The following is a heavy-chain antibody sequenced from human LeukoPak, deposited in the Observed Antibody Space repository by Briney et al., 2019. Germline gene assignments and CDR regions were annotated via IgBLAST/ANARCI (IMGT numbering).Heavy chain of an antibody. CDR2: IAYDGGNI. Sequence: GGSLRLSCATSGFTFSPYPMHWVRQAPGKGLERVAVIAYDGGNIFYAPSVRGRFTISRDNSRGTLSLQMNSLKVEDTALYYCMRDPSARFYFDYWGQGTLVTVSS. CDR1: GFTFSPYP. D-gene: IGHD6-6*01. CDR3: MRDPSARFYFDY. J-gene: IGHJ4*02. V-gene: IGHV3-30*03.